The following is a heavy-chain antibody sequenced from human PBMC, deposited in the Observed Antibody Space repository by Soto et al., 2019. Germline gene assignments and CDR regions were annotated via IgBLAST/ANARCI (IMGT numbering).Heavy chain of an antibody. V-gene: IGHV3-30-3*01. CDR3: ASGEEVSSSTSNIAAAATFDY. D-gene: IGHD2-2*01. CDR1: GFTFSSYA. CDR2: ISYDGSNK. Sequence: GSLRLSCAASGFTFSSYAMHWVRQAPGKGLEWLAVISYDGSNKYYADSVKGRFTISRDNSKNTLYLQMNSLRAEDTAVYYCASGEEVSSSTSNIAAAATFDYWGQGTLVTVS. J-gene: IGHJ4*02.